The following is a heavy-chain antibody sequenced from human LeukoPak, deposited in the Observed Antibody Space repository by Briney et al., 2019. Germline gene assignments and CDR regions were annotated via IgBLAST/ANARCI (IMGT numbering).Heavy chain of an antibody. CDR1: GFTFSSYA. D-gene: IGHD3-22*01. J-gene: IGHJ4*02. V-gene: IGHV3-23*01. CDR2: ISGSGGST. CDR3: AKDRDLAYYYDNSGRDY. Sequence: PGGSLRLSCAASGFTFSSYAMNWVRQAPGKGLEWVSTISGSGGSTYYADSVKGRFTVSRENSKNTLYLQMNGLRVDDTAVYYCAKDRDLAYYYDNSGRDYWGQGTLVTVSS.